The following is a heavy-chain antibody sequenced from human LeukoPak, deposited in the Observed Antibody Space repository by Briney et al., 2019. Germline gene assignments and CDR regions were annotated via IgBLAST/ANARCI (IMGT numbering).Heavy chain of an antibody. CDR1: GGTFSSYA. D-gene: IGHD6-13*01. Sequence: ASVKVSCKASGGTFSSYAISWVRQAPGQGLEWMGRIIPIFGTANYAQKFQVRVTITTDESTSTAYMELSSLRSEDTAVYYCARSIAAAGPFDYWGQGTLVTVSS. J-gene: IGHJ4*02. CDR3: ARSIAAAGPFDY. V-gene: IGHV1-69*05. CDR2: IIPIFGTA.